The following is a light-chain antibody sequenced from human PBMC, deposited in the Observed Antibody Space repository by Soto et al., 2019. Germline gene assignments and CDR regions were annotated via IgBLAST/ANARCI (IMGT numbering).Light chain of an antibody. CDR3: AAWDDSLNAVV. CDR2: KSN. V-gene: IGLV1-47*01. Sequence: QAVLTQPPSASGTPGQRVTISCSGSSSNIGSHYVYWYQQLPKTAPKLLIYKSNQRPSGVPDRFSGSKSGTSASLAISGLRSEDEAHYYCAAWDDSLNAVVFGGGTKLTVL. CDR1: SSNIGSHY. J-gene: IGLJ2*01.